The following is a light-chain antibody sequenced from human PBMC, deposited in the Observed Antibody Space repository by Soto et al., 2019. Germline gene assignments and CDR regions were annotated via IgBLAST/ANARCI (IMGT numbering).Light chain of an antibody. CDR3: QQYNNWPIT. J-gene: IGKJ5*01. Sequence: DITMTQSPSNLSTSQGHTFPISCRASQSVSISLDWYQQKPGKAPKLLIYHASSLESGVPSRFRGSGSGTEYTLTISSLPSEDFEVYYCQQYNNWPITFGQGTRVEIK. CDR1: QSVSIS. CDR2: HAS. V-gene: IGKV1-5*01.